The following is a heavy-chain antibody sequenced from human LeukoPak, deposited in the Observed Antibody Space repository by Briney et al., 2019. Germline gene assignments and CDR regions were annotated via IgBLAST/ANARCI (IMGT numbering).Heavy chain of an antibody. J-gene: IGHJ4*02. CDR1: GGSISSSSYS. CDR2: IYYSGTT. CDR3: ARLRFDFWSGYTHPYFDY. Sequence: SETLSLTCTVSGGSISSSSYSCGWIRQPPGKGLEWIGSIYYSGTTYYNPSLRSRVTISVDTSKIQFSLKLSSVAATDTAVYFCARLRFDFWSGYTHPYFDYWGQGTLVTVSS. V-gene: IGHV4-39*01. D-gene: IGHD3-3*01.